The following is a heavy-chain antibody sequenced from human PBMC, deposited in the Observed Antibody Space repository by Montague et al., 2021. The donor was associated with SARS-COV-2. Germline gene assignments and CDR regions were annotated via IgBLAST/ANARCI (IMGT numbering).Heavy chain of an antibody. J-gene: IGHJ4*02. CDR2: IYTSGTT. CDR1: GGSIRSGNYY. Sequence: TLSLTCTVPGGSIRSGNYYWSCIRQPAGTELEWIGRIYTSGTTDYSFSLKSRVTISVDTSKNQFSLKLTSVTAADTAVYYCARAHSGSWAHLDNWGQGSLVTVSS. D-gene: IGHD5-12*01. CDR3: ARAHSGSWAHLDN. V-gene: IGHV4-61*02.